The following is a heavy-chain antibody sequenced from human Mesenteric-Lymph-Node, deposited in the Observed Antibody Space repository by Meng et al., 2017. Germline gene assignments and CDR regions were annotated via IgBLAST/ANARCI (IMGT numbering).Heavy chain of an antibody. V-gene: IGHV3-53*01. CDR1: GFTVSSNY. CDR2: IYSGGST. Sequence: VRGGGAGGGLIQPGGSLRLSCAASGFTVSSNYMSWVRQAPGKGLEWVSVIYSGGSTYYADSVKGRFTISRDNSKNTLYLQMNSLRAEDTAVYYCAREGGSGRNWFDPWGQGTLVTVSS. D-gene: IGHD1-26*01. CDR3: AREGGSGRNWFDP. J-gene: IGHJ5*02.